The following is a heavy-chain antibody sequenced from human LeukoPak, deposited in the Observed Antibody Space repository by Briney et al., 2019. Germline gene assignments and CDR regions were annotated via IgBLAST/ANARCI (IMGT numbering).Heavy chain of an antibody. Sequence: SVKVFCKASGGTFSSYAISWVRQAPGQGLEWMGGIIPIFGTANCAQKFQGRVTITADKSTSTAYMELSSLRSEDTAVYYCARDPDTASPMDVWGKGTTVTVSS. D-gene: IGHD5-18*01. CDR3: ARDPDTASPMDV. CDR2: IIPIFGTA. CDR1: GGTFSSYA. V-gene: IGHV1-69*06. J-gene: IGHJ6*04.